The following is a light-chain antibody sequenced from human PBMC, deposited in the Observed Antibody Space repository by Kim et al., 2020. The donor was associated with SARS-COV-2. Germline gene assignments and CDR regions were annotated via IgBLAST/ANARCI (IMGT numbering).Light chain of an antibody. V-gene: IGLV3-9*01. Sequence: SVALGQTARITCGGRKIEDKNVHWYKQKPGQAPVMVIYRDTTRPSGIPERFSGSNSGDTATLTISRAQAGDEADYYCQVWDSATVVFGGGTQLTVL. J-gene: IGLJ2*01. CDR3: QVWDSATVV. CDR2: RDT. CDR1: KIEDKN.